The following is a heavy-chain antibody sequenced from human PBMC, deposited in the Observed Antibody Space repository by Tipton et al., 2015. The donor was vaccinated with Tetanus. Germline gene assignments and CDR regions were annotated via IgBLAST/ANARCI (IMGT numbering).Heavy chain of an antibody. CDR3: ARDRFGDNCDIPSNWFGP. Sequence: GSLRLSCEVSGFISRSYWMHWVRQSPGKGLVWVSRIKSDGSKTTYADSVKGRFTISRDNAKNTLYLQMNSLRAEDTAVYYCARDRFGDNCDIPSNWFGPWGQGTLVTVSS. CDR2: IKSDGSKT. V-gene: IGHV3-74*03. J-gene: IGHJ5*02. CDR1: GFISRSYW. D-gene: IGHD1-1*01.